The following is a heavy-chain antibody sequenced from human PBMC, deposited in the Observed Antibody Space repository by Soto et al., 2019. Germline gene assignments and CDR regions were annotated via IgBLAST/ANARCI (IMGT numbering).Heavy chain of an antibody. J-gene: IGHJ4*02. V-gene: IGHV3-21*01. CDR2: ILSSSGSI. CDR1: GVTFSSFS. CDR3: ASARVVAILPDIY. D-gene: IGHD2-21*01. Sequence: EVQLVESGGGLVKPGGSLRLSCAASGVTFSSFSFNWVRQAPGKGLEWVSFILSSSGSIYYADSVKGRFTISRDNAKNSLYLQMNSLKDEDTAVYYCASARVVAILPDIYWGQGTLVTVSS.